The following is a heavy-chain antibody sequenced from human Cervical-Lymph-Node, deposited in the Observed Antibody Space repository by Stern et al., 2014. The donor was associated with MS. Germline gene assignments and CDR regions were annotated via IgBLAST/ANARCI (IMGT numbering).Heavy chain of an antibody. CDR1: EDTLSRFA. V-gene: IGHV1-69*01. Sequence: QMQLVQSGAEMKXXXSSVTVSCKASEDTLSRFAISWVRQAPGQGLEWMGGIIPIFGTTHYAQKFQGRVTFTADQSTGRVYMDLRSLKSEDTAVYYCARDNDDNGMDVWGQGTTITFSS. CDR2: IIPIFGTT. J-gene: IGHJ6*02. D-gene: IGHD1-1*01. CDR3: ARDNDDNGMDV.